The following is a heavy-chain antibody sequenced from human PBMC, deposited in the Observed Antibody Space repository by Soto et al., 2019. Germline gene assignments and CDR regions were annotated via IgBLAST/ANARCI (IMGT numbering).Heavy chain of an antibody. J-gene: IGHJ4*02. D-gene: IGHD2-15*01. CDR2: IYYSGST. V-gene: IGHV4-39*01. Sequence: KASETLSLTCTVSGGSISSSTYYWGWIRHPPGKGLEWIGNIYYSGSTYYNPSLKSRVTISVDTSKNQFSLKLSSVTAADTAVYYCARAAPRYCSGGSCCSVRDYWGQGTPVTVSS. CDR3: ARAAPRYCSGGSCCSVRDY. CDR1: GGSISSSTYY.